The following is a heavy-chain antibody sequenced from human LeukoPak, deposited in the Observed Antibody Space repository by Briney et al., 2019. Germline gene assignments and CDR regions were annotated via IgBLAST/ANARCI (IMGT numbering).Heavy chain of an antibody. J-gene: IGHJ4*02. CDR3: AKSGPRGDYFYDC. CDR2: FSSSGGLT. CDR1: GFTCSSYA. D-gene: IGHD2-21*02. Sequence: GGSLRLSCVASGFTCSSYAMSWVRQAPGKGLQWVSLFSSSGGLTYYADSVKGRFTISRDNSRNTLYLQMNSLRAEDTAVYYCAKSGPRGDYFYDCWGQGTLVTVSS. V-gene: IGHV3-23*01.